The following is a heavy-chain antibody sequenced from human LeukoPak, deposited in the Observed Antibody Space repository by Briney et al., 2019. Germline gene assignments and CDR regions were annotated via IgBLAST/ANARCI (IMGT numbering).Heavy chain of an antibody. Sequence: SETLSLTCAVYGVSFSGYYWSWIRQPPGKGLEWVGQINHGGSTNYHPSLKSRVTISVDTSRNQFSLKLSSVTAADTAVYYCASWTVTTYYYYYAMDVWGQGTTVTVSS. CDR3: ASWTVTTYYYYYAMDV. D-gene: IGHD4-17*01. J-gene: IGHJ6*02. CDR2: INHGGST. CDR1: GVSFSGYY. V-gene: IGHV4-34*01.